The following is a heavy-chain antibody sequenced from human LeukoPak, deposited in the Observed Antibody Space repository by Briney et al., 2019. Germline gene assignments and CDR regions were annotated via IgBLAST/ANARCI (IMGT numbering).Heavy chain of an antibody. V-gene: IGHV1-18*01. D-gene: IGHD3-22*01. CDR3: ARAPEDDSSGYYSGNYFDY. Sequence: ASVKVSCKASGYTFTSYGISWVRQAPGQGLEWMGWISDYNGNTNYAQKLQGRVTMTTDTSTSTAYMELRSLRSDDTAVYYCARAPEDDSSGYYSGNYFDYWGQGTLVTVSS. CDR1: GYTFTSYG. CDR2: ISDYNGNT. J-gene: IGHJ4*02.